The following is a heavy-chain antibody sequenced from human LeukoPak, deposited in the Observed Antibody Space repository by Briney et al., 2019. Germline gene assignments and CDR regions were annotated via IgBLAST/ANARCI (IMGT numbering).Heavy chain of an antibody. D-gene: IGHD2/OR15-2a*01. V-gene: IGHV3-21*01. CDR1: GFTFSSYS. CDR3: ARIIYGHDAFDI. CDR2: ISSSSSYI. Sequence: PGGSLRLSCAASGFTFSSYSMNWVRQAPGKGLEWVSSISSSSSYIYYADSVKGRFTISRDNAKNSLYLQMNSLRAEDTAVYYCARIIYGHDAFDIWGQGTMVTVSS. J-gene: IGHJ3*02.